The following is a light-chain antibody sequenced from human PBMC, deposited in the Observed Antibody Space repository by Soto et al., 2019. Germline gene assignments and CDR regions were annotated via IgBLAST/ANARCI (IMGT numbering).Light chain of an antibody. CDR1: SSNIGAGYD. V-gene: IGLV1-40*01. CDR2: GNS. CDR3: QSYDSSLSGL. Sequence: QSVLTQPPSVSGAPGQRVTISCTGSSSNIGAGYDVHWYQQLPGTAPKLLMYGNSNRPSGVPDRFSGSKSGTSASLAITGLQAEDDADYYCQSYDSSLSGLFGGGTKLTVL. J-gene: IGLJ2*01.